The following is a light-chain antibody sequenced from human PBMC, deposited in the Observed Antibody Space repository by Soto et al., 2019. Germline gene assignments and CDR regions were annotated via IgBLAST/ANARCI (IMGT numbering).Light chain of an antibody. V-gene: IGLV2-14*03. CDR3: SSYTTGNARQIV. Sequence: QSVLTQPASVSGSPGQSITISCTGTSSDVGGHNYVSWYQHHPGKAPKLIIYDVTNRPSGVSNPFSGSKSGNTASLTISGLQPEDEADYYCSSYTTGNARQIVFGTGTKVTVL. CDR1: SSDVGGHNY. CDR2: DVT. J-gene: IGLJ1*01.